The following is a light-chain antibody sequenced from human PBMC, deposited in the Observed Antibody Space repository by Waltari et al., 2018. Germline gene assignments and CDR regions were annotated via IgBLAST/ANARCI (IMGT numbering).Light chain of an antibody. CDR2: GNN. V-gene: IGLV1-40*01. Sequence: QSVLTQPPSVSGAPGQRITISCTGTSPNIRAGYDVLWYLQLPGTAPKLLILGNNNRPSGVPDRFSASKSDTSASLAITGLQAEDEADYYCQSYDSSLSGVIFGGGTKLTVL. CDR3: QSYDSSLSGVI. J-gene: IGLJ2*01. CDR1: SPNIRAGYD.